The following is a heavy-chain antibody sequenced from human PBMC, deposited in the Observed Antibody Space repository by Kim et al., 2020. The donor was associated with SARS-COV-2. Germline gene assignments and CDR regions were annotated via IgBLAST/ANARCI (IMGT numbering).Heavy chain of an antibody. CDR2: ISDSSTYV. D-gene: IGHD1-26*01. Sequence: GGSLRLSCAASGFTFSRHGMNGVRQSPGKGLEWVSFISDSSTYVYYADSVRGRFIVSRDDAKNSLYLKMYSLRAEDTAVYYCARDSGIVGASGDLDQWGQGTPVTVSS. CDR1: GFTFSRHG. J-gene: IGHJ4*02. V-gene: IGHV3-21*01. CDR3: ARDSGIVGASGDLDQ.